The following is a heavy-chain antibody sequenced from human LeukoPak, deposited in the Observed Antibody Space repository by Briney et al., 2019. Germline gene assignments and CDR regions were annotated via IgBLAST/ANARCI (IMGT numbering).Heavy chain of an antibody. CDR1: GGTFSSHA. CDR2: IIPIFGTA. Sequence: SVTVSCKASGGTFSSHAISWVRQAPGQGLEWMGGIIPIFGTANYAQKFQGRVTITADESTSTAYMELSSLRSEDTAVYCCARADYGDYDYGMDVWGQGTTVTVSS. CDR3: ARADYGDYDYGMDV. V-gene: IGHV1-69*13. J-gene: IGHJ6*02. D-gene: IGHD4-17*01.